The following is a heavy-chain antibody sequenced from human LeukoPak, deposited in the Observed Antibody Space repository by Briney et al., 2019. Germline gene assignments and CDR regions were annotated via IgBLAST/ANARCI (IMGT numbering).Heavy chain of an antibody. J-gene: IGHJ4*02. D-gene: IGHD6-13*01. CDR3: ARVVAAAGYPDY. CDR1: GYTFTSYY. V-gene: IGHV1-46*01. Sequence: ASVKVSCKASGYTFTSYYMHWVRQAPGQGLEWMGIINPSGGSTSHAQKFQGRVTMTRDTSTSTVYMELSSLRSEDTAVYYCARVVAAAGYPDYWGQGTLVTVSS. CDR2: INPSGGST.